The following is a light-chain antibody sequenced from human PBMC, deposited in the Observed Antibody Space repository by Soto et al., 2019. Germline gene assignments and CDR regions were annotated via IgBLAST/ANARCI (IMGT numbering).Light chain of an antibody. CDR2: DTS. CDR1: RGIGST. CDR3: QQYVTWPLA. V-gene: IGKV3-15*01. Sequence: EVVMTQSPATLSVSPGERATLSCRASRGIGSTLAWYQQKPGQTPRLLIYDTSTRATGVPARFIGSASGTEFTLTITGRQSEDFAIYYCQQYVTWPLAFGGGTRVENK. J-gene: IGKJ4*01.